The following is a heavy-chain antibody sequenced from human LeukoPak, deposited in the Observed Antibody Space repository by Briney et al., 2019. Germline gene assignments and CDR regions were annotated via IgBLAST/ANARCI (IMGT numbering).Heavy chain of an antibody. CDR3: ARDQSIHPYPEVIFDF. D-gene: IGHD3-10*01. J-gene: IGHJ4*02. CDR1: GFMFSNHW. V-gene: IGHV3-7*01. CDR2: IKQDGSET. Sequence: GGSLRLSCAASGFMFSNHWMTWVRQAPGKGLEWVANIKQDGSETYYMDYVKGRFTISRDNAKNSLHLQMDSLRAEDTAVYYCARDQSIHPYPEVIFDFWGQGALVTVSS.